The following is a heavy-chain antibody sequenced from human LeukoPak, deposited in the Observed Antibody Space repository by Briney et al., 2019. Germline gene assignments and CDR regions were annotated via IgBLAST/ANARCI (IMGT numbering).Heavy chain of an antibody. V-gene: IGHV4-59*01. J-gene: IGHJ4*02. CDR1: GGSISSYY. CDR3: ARGVAWYDILTGYPHLGY. CDR2: IYYSGST. Sequence: PSETLSLTCTVSGGSISSYYWSWIRQPPGKGLEWIGYIYYSGSTNYNPSLKSRVTISVDTSKNQFSLKLSSVTAADTAVYYCARGVAWYDILTGYPHLGYWGQGTLVTVSS. D-gene: IGHD3-9*01.